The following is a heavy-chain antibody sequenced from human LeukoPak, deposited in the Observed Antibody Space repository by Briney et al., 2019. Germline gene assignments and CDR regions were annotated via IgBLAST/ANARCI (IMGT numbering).Heavy chain of an antibody. CDR2: IYPGDSDT. Sequence: GESLKISCKGSGYSFTSYWIGWVRQMPGKGLEWMGIIYPGDSDTRYSPSFQGQVTISADKSISTAYLQWSSLKASDTAMYYCARRDLLRFLEWPDAFDIWGQGTMVTVSS. D-gene: IGHD3-3*01. V-gene: IGHV5-51*01. CDR3: ARRDLLRFLEWPDAFDI. J-gene: IGHJ3*02. CDR1: GYSFTSYW.